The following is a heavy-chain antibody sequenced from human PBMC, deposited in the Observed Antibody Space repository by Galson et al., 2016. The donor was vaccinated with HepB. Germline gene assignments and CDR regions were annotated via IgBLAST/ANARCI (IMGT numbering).Heavy chain of an antibody. CDR1: GFTVSSHY. J-gene: IGHJ4*02. D-gene: IGHD2-21*02. V-gene: IGHV3-53*01. Sequence: SLRLSCAASGFTVSSHYMSWVRQPPGKGLEWVSAIYSGGDTYYVDSVKGRFTISRDNSENTLYLQMNNLRAEDTAVYYSASRSRGDFNLIDYWGQGTLVTVSS. CDR3: ASRSRGDFNLIDY. CDR2: IYSGGDT.